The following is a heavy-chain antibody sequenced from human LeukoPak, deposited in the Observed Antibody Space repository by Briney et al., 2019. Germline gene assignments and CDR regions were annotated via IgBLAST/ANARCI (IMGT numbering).Heavy chain of an antibody. CDR1: GFTFSSYG. CDR3: AKECSGGSCYSGAFDI. Sequence: GGSLRLSCAASGFTFSSYGMSWVRQAPGKGLEWVSAISGSGGSTYYADSVKGRFTISRDNAKNSLYLQMNSLRAEDTAVYYCAKECSGGSCYSGAFDIWGQGTMVTVSS. D-gene: IGHD2-15*01. CDR2: ISGSGGST. V-gene: IGHV3-23*01. J-gene: IGHJ3*02.